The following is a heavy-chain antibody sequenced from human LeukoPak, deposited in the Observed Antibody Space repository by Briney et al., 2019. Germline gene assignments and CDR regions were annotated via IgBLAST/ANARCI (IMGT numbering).Heavy chain of an antibody. Sequence: SETLSLTCTVSGGSISSSSYYWSWIRQPAGKGLEWIGRIYTSGSTNYNPSLKSRVTISVDTSKNQFSLKLSSVTAADTAVYYCAREHENDYGSGTNFDYWGQGTLVTVSS. CDR2: IYTSGST. CDR3: AREHENDYGSGTNFDY. J-gene: IGHJ4*02. CDR1: GGSISSSSYY. D-gene: IGHD3-10*01. V-gene: IGHV4-61*02.